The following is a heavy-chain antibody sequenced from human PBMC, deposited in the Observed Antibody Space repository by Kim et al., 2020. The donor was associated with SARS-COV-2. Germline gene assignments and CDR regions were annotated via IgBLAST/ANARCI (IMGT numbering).Heavy chain of an antibody. CDR2: TYYRSKWYN. CDR3: ARDLWVAVAENYYYGMDV. CDR1: GDSVSSNSAA. D-gene: IGHD6-19*01. Sequence: SQTLSLTCAISGDSVSSNSAAWNWIRQSPSRGLEWLGRTYYRSKWYNDYAVSVKSRITINPDTSKNQFSLQLNSVTPEDTAVYYCARDLWVAVAENYYYGMDVWGQGTTVTVSS. J-gene: IGHJ6*02. V-gene: IGHV6-1*01.